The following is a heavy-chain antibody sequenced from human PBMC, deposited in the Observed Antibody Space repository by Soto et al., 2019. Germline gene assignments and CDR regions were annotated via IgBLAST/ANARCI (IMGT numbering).Heavy chain of an antibody. CDR2: INRDGSKK. D-gene: IGHD6-13*01. Sequence: EVQLEESGGDLVQPGGSLRLSCAASGFTLSAYLMTWVRKAPGKGLEWVANINRDGSKKSYLDSVRGRFTISRDNVGNSLYLQMDSLRADDTALYYCARDVSPESSSLYLDAFDIWGQGTMVTVSS. V-gene: IGHV3-7*05. CDR3: ARDVSPESSSLYLDAFDI. CDR1: GFTLSAYL. J-gene: IGHJ3*02.